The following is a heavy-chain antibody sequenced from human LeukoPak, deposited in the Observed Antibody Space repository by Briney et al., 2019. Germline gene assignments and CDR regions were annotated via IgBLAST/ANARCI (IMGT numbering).Heavy chain of an antibody. J-gene: IGHJ5*02. CDR2: ISTSGNT. V-gene: IGHV4-4*07. CDR1: GGSISSYY. CDR3: ARGTRYCSGDSCQNWFDP. Sequence: SETLPLTCTVSGGSISSYYWTWIRQPAGEGLEWIGRISTSGNTYYNPSLKSRLTMSVATSKNQFSLKLNSVTAADTAVYYCARGTRYCSGDSCQNWFDPWGQGTLVTVSS. D-gene: IGHD2-15*01.